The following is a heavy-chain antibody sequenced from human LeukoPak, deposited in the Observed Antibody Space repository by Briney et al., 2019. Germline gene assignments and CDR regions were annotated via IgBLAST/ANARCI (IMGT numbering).Heavy chain of an antibody. CDR3: ARSRLISSGWLGLDS. D-gene: IGHD6-19*01. J-gene: IGHJ4*02. Sequence: SETLSLTCTVSGGSISSGGYYWSWIRQPPGKGLEWIVYIYQSGSTYYNPSLKSRVTIAVDTSENQFYLKLTSVTVADEAVYSCARSRLISSGWLGLDSWGQGILVTVSS. CDR1: GGSISSGGYY. V-gene: IGHV4-61*08. CDR2: IYQSGST.